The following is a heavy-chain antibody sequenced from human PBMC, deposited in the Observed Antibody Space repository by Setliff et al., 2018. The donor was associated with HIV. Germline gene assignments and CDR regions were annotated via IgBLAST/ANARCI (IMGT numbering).Heavy chain of an antibody. CDR1: GFSISTNYY. V-gene: IGHV4-38-2*01. CDR2: IYHSGST. Sequence: KPSETLSLTCAVSGFSISTNYYWGWIRQPPGKGLDWIGSIYHSGSTYSNASLKSRVTISVDRSKNQFSLKLRSVTAADTAVYYCARAIQPYYMDVWGKGTTVTVSS. CDR3: ARAIQPYYMDV. J-gene: IGHJ6*03.